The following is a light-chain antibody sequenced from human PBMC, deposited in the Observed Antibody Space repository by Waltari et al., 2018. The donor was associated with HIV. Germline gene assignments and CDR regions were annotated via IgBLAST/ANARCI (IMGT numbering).Light chain of an antibody. CDR1: SPKIGGNT. J-gene: IGLJ3*02. CDR3: AAWDDSLNGHWV. Sequence: QSVLTQPPSASGPHGKRHTTSCSGSSPKIGGNTVNSYKTPPGPAPKPLIFSNTQRPSEVPDRFSGSKSGTSASLAISGLQSEDEGDYYCAAWDDSLNGHWVFGGGTRVTVL. V-gene: IGLV1-44*01. CDR2: SNT.